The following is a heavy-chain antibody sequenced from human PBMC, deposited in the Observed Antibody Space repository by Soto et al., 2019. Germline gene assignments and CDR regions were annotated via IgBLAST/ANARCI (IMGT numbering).Heavy chain of an antibody. J-gene: IGHJ4*02. CDR1: GFIFSGYA. CDR2: ISYDGNTQ. D-gene: IGHD3-9*01. V-gene: IGHV3-30-3*01. Sequence: QVQLVESGGGVVQPGGSLRLSCAASGFIFSGYAMHWVRQAPGKGLEWVAVISYDGNTQYYADSLKGPFTVSRDNSKNLLYVEMNNLRDEDTAMYYCAKETNAYEINFWGQGTLVTVSP. CDR3: AKETNAYEINF.